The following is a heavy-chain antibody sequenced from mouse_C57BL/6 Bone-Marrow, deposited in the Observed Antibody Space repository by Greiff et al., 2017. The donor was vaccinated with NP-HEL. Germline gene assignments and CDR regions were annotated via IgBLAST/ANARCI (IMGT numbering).Heavy chain of an antibody. D-gene: IGHD1-1*01. CDR1: GFTFSDYY. CDR3: ARLITTVVEGAY. V-gene: IGHV5-12*01. Sequence: EVHLVESGGGLVQPGGSLKLSCAASGFTFSDYYMYWVRQTPEKRLEWVAYISNGGGSTYYPDTVKGRFTISRDNAKNTLYLQMSRLKSEDTAMYYCARLITTVVEGAYWGQGTLVTVSA. J-gene: IGHJ3*01. CDR2: ISNGGGST.